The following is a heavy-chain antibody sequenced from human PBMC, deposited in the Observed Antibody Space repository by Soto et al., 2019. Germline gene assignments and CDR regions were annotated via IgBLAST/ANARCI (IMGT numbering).Heavy chain of an antibody. CDR3: SRQARYYYDSRGYFDY. Sequence: SETLSLTCTVSGGSISSSSYNCGWIREPPGKGLEWIGSLYYSVSTYYNPSLKSRVTISLDTSKNQFSLKLSAVTAADTAVYYCSRQARYYYDSRGYFDYWGQATLVTVCS. D-gene: IGHD3-22*01. J-gene: IGHJ4*02. CDR1: GGSISSSSYN. CDR2: LYYSVST. V-gene: IGHV4-39*01.